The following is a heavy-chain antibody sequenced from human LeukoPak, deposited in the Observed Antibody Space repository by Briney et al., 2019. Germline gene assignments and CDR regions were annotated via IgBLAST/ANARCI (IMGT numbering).Heavy chain of an antibody. CDR3: ARDGYSGYDEDDY. D-gene: IGHD5-12*01. CDR1: GYTFTSYY. J-gene: IGHJ4*02. V-gene: IGHV1-46*01. Sequence: GASVKVSCKASGYTFTSYYMHWVRQAPGQVLEWMVIINPSGGSTSYAQKFQGRVTMTRDTSTSTVYMELSSLRSEDTAVYYCARDGYSGYDEDDYWGQGTLVTVSS. CDR2: INPSGGST.